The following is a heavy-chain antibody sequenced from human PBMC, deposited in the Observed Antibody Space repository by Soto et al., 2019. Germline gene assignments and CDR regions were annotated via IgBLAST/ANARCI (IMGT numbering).Heavy chain of an antibody. Sequence: QVHLPQSGGGMVQPGTSLRLSGAASGITFNSSTMHWVRQAPGKGLEWEAAISLDGSEEHYAGSVKGRFSISRDNSRNTVYLQVNSLRIDDTAVYYCARWPRNWCQGALVIVSS. J-gene: IGHJ4*02. CDR1: GITFNSST. V-gene: IGHV3-30*03. CDR3: ARWPRN. CDR2: ISLDGSEE.